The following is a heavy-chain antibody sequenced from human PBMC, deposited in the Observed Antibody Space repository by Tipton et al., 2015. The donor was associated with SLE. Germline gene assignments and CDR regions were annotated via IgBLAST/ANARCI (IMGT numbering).Heavy chain of an antibody. J-gene: IGHJ3*02. CDR3: ARTGPLPGVVIAIDAFDI. V-gene: IGHV4-38-2*01. Sequence: TLSLTCAVSGYSISSGYYWGWIRQPPGKGLEWIGSIYHSGSTYYNPSLKSRVTISVETSKNQFSLKLSSVTAADTAVYYCARTGPLPGVVIAIDAFDIWGKGKMVTVSS. CDR2: IYHSGST. CDR1: GYSISSGYY. D-gene: IGHD2-21*01.